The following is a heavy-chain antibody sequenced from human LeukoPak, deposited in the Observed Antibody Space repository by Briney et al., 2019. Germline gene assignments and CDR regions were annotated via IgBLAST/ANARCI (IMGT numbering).Heavy chain of an antibody. J-gene: IGHJ4*02. CDR2: ISGSGGST. CDR1: GFTFSSYA. Sequence: GGSLRLSCAASGFTFSSYAMSWVRQAPGKGLEWVSAISGSGGSTDYADSVKGRFTISRDNSKNTLYLQMNSLRAEDTAVYYCAKAKWELRGAIDYWGQGTLVTVSS. D-gene: IGHD1-26*01. CDR3: AKAKWELRGAIDY. V-gene: IGHV3-23*01.